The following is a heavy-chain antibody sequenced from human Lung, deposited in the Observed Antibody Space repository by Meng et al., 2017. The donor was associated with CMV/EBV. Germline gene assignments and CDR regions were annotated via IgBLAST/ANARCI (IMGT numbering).Heavy chain of an antibody. J-gene: IGHJ6*02. CDR1: GFTFDDFA. V-gene: IGHV3-9*01. D-gene: IGHD2-21*02. CDR2: ISGNSGFI. Sequence: SCAASGFTFDDFAMHWVRQSPGEGLEWVSGISGNSGFIGYADSVKGRFTISRDNARKSLSLEINTLRVEDTALYYCVKGGGEKVTFDAMDVWGQGNXVNCSS. CDR3: VKGGGEKVTFDAMDV.